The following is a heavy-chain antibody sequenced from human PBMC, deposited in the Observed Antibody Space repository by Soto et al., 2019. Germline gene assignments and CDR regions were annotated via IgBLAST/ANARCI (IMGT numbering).Heavy chain of an antibody. J-gene: IGHJ5*02. D-gene: IGHD2-15*01. V-gene: IGHV3-23*01. CDR3: AKDSRLRVRIRDNWFDP. CDR2: ISGSGGST. Sequence: GGSLRLSCAASGFTFSSYAMSWVRQAPGKGLEWVSAISGSGGSTYYADSVKGRFTISRDNSKNTLYLQMNSLRAEDTAVYYCAKDSRLRVRIRDNWFDPWGQGTLVTVSS. CDR1: GFTFSSYA.